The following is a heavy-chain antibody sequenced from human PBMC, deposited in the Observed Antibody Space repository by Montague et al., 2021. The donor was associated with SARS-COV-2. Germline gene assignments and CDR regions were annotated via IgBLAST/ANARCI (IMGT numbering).Heavy chain of an antibody. D-gene: IGHD6-25*01. Sequence: SLSLSCAASGFTFGDYALHWVRQAPGKGLEWVSAISWNSGYIDYAGSVKGRFTISRDNDKNSLYLEMNSLSAEDTALYYCAKGAAKTFYYNGMDVWGQGTTVTVSS. CDR3: AKGAAKTFYYNGMDV. CDR1: GFTFGDYA. J-gene: IGHJ6*02. V-gene: IGHV3-9*01. CDR2: ISWNSGYI.